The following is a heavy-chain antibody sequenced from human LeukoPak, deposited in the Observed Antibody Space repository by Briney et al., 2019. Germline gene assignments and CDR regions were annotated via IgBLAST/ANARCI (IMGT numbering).Heavy chain of an antibody. CDR1: GFTFSNYW. J-gene: IGHJ4*02. CDR2: IKEDGSEK. CDR3: ASGRQLGY. V-gene: IGHV3-7*01. D-gene: IGHD6-13*01. Sequence: PGGSLRLSCAASGFTFSNYWVSWVRQAPGKGLEWVANIKEDGSEKYYVDSVKGRFTISRDNARNSLYLQMSSLRAEDTAVYYCASGRQLGYWGQGTLVTVSS.